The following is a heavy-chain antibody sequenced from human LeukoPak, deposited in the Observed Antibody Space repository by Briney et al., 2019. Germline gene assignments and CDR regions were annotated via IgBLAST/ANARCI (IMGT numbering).Heavy chain of an antibody. CDR3: ARVGYCSSTSCYDYYYYYMDV. J-gene: IGHJ6*03. Sequence: ASVKVSCKASGYTFTSYGISWVRQAPGQGLEWMGWISAYNGNTKYAEKLQGRVTMTIDTSTSTAYMELRSLRPDDTAVYYCARVGYCSSTSCYDYYYYYMDVWSKGTTVTVAS. CDR2: ISAYNGNT. D-gene: IGHD2-2*01. V-gene: IGHV1-18*01. CDR1: GYTFTSYG.